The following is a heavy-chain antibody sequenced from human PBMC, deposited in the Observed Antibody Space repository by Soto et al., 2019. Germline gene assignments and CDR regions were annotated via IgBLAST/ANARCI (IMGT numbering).Heavy chain of an antibody. J-gene: IGHJ3*02. D-gene: IGHD1-26*01. Sequence: QITLKESGPTLVKPTQTLTLTCTFSGFSLSTSGVGVGWIRQPPVKALEWLALLYWDDDKRYSPSLKSRLTSPKDTSKNQVVLTMTNMDPVDTATYHCARKGAELLPFDIWGQGTMVTVSS. CDR1: GFSLSTSGVG. V-gene: IGHV2-5*02. CDR3: ARKGAELLPFDI. CDR2: LYWDDDK.